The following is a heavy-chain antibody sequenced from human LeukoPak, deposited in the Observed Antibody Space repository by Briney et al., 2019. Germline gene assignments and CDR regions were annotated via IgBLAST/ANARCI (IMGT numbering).Heavy chain of an antibody. CDR3: ARVPLDYGSGSYYGMDV. V-gene: IGHV4-39*07. Sequence: SETLSLTCTVSGGSISSSSYYWGWIRQPPGKGLEWIGSIYYSGSTYYNPSLKSRVTISVDTSKNQFSLKLSSVTAADTAVYYCARVPLDYGSGSYYGMDVWGQGTTVTVSS. D-gene: IGHD3-10*01. J-gene: IGHJ6*02. CDR2: IYYSGST. CDR1: GGSISSSSYY.